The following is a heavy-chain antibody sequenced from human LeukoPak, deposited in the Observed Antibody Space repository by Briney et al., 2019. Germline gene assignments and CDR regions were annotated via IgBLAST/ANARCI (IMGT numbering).Heavy chain of an antibody. CDR2: ILPLFGSA. J-gene: IGHJ3*02. V-gene: IGHV1-69*01. Sequence: SVKVSCKASGGTFSNFTINWVRQAPGQGLQWMGGILPLFGSAHYSQSFQGRVTITADESTTTAYMELGSLRFEDTAVYYCAMGVGYCHNNVCRMEAFDIWGQGTMVTASS. CDR1: GGTFSNFT. CDR3: AMGVGYCHNNVCRMEAFDI. D-gene: IGHD2-2*03.